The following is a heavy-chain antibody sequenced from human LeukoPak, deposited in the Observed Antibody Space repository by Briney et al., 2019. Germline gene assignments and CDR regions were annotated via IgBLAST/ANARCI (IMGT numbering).Heavy chain of an antibody. CDR3: AREVVGAIDY. CDR2: ISSTGMTI. V-gene: IGHV3-48*04. J-gene: IGHJ4*02. Sequence: GGSLRLSCAASGFTFNRNSMNWVRQAPGKGLEWVSYISSTGMTIYYADSVRGRFTISRDDAKNSLYLQMNSLRVEDTAVYYCAREVVGAIDYWGQGTLVTVSS. D-gene: IGHD1-26*01. CDR1: GFTFNRNS.